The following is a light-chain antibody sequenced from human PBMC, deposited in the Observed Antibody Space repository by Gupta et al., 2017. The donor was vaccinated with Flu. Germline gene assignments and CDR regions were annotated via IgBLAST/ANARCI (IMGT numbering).Light chain of an antibody. CDR2: EDT. CDR3: HSYATTTTTWV. J-gene: IGLJ3*02. CDR1: SSYVGGHHY. V-gene: IGLV2-14*01. Sequence: ITNHTTRTSSYVGGHHYVYWSHQRTGTAPKLIIYEDTNRNTGVSHRFSGSKSGTTATMTIXGXQVEDDXDYYCHSYATTTTTWVFGGGTKVTVL.